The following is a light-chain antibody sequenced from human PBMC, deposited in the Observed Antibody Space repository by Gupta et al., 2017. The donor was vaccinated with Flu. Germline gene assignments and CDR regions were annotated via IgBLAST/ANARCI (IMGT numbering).Light chain of an antibody. CDR2: QVS. CDR1: QSLVDSDGNTY. CDR3: MQGSRWPWA. V-gene: IGKV2-30*01. J-gene: IGKJ1*01. Sequence: ISCRYSQSLVDSDGNTYLHWFQQRPGKSPRRLIYQVSHRESGVPDRFSGSGSGTDFTLKISRVEAEDVGVYYCMQGSRWPWAFGQGTKVEIK.